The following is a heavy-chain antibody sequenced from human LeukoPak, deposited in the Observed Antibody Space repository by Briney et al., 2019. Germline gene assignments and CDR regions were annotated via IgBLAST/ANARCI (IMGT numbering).Heavy chain of an antibody. J-gene: IGHJ3*02. Sequence: PGGSLRLSCKGSGYSFTRYWIGWVRQMPGKGLEWMGIIYPGDSDTRYSPSFQGQVTISADKSISTAYLQWSSLKASDTAMYYCARRGGSYYPDAFDIWGQGTMVTVSS. D-gene: IGHD1-26*01. CDR3: ARRGGSYYPDAFDI. V-gene: IGHV5-51*01. CDR1: GYSFTRYW. CDR2: IYPGDSDT.